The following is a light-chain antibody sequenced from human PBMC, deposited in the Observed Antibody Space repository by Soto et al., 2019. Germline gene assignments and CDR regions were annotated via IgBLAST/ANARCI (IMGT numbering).Light chain of an antibody. CDR3: TSYVGNDIWV. CDR2: EVT. V-gene: IGLV2-8*01. J-gene: IGLJ3*02. CDR1: SSDVGAYKY. Sequence: QSVLTQPPSASGSPGQSVTNSCTGTSSDVGAYKYVSWYQQYPGKAPKLMIYEVTKRPSGVPDRFSGSKSGNTASLTVSGLQAEDEADYYCTSYVGNDIWVFGGGTKRPS.